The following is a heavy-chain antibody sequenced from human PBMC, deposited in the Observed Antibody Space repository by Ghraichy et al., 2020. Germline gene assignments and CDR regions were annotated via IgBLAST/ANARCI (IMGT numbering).Heavy chain of an antibody. D-gene: IGHD6-19*01. V-gene: IGHV4-59*01. CDR3: ARKRSSGWSQGPYDY. Sequence: GSLRLSCTVSGGSISSYYWSWIRQPPGKGLEWIGYIYYSGSTNYNPSLKSRVTISVDTSKNQFSLKLSSVTAADTAVYYCARKRSSGWSQGPYDYWGQGTLVTVSS. CDR2: IYYSGST. CDR1: GGSISSYY. J-gene: IGHJ4*02.